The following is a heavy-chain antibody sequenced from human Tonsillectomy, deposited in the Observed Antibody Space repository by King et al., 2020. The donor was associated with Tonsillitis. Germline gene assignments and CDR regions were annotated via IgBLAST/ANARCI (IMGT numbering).Heavy chain of an antibody. CDR2: ISSSSSYI. J-gene: IGHJ4*02. D-gene: IGHD4-23*01. Sequence: VQLVESGGGLVKPGGSLRLSCAASGFTFSSYSMNWVRQAPGKGLEWVSSISSSSSYIYYADSVKGRFTISRDNAKNSLYLQMNSLRAEDTAVYYCARDPPLPTVETQRGRYFDYWGQGTLVTVSS. CDR3: ARDPPLPTVETQRGRYFDY. CDR1: GFTFSSYS. V-gene: IGHV3-21*01.